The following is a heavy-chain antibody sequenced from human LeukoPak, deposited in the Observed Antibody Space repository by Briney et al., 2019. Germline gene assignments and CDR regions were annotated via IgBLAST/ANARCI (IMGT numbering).Heavy chain of an antibody. Sequence: PGGSLRLSCAASGFTFSSYSMNWVRQAPGKGLEWVSSISNSSSYIYYADSVKGRFTISRDNAKNSLYLQMNSLRAEDTAVYYCARDLTECTSCFSGPDYWGQGTLVTVSS. D-gene: IGHD2-2*01. CDR3: ARDLTECTSCFSGPDY. CDR2: ISNSSSYI. V-gene: IGHV3-21*01. J-gene: IGHJ4*02. CDR1: GFTFSSYS.